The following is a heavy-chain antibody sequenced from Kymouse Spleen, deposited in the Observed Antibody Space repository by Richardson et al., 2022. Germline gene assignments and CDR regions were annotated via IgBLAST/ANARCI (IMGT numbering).Heavy chain of an antibody. CDR2: IWYDGSNK. CDR1: GFTFSSYG. CDR3: ARYSSGWNFDY. D-gene: IGHD6-19*01. V-gene: IGHV3-33*01. Sequence: QVQLVESGGGVVQPGRSLRLSCAASGFTFSSYGMHWVRQAPGKGLEWVAVIWYDGSNKYYADSVKGRFTISRDNSKNTLYLQMNSLRAEDTAVYYCARYSSGWNFDYWGQGTLVTVSS. J-gene: IGHJ4*02.